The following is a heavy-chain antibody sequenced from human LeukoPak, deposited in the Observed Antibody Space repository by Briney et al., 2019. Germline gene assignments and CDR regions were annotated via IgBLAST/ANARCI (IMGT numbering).Heavy chain of an antibody. V-gene: IGHV3-21*06. CDR3: ARVIGWDEPFDL. CDR1: GFTFSSYS. CDR2: ISSSSSYI. D-gene: IGHD1-26*01. Sequence: GGSLRLSCAASGFTFSSYSMNWVRQAPGKGLEWVSSISSSSSYIYYADSVKGRFTISRDNAKNTLYLQMNSLRVEDTAVYYCARVIGWDEPFDLWGHGTLVTVSS. J-gene: IGHJ3*01.